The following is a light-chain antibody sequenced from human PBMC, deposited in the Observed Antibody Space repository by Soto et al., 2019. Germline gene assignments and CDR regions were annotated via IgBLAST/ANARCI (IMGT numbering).Light chain of an antibody. CDR1: QGVRNSD. V-gene: IGKV3-20*01. J-gene: IGKJ3*01. CDR2: GAS. Sequence: EIVLTQSPGTLSLSPGERATLSCRASQGVRNSDLAWYQQRPGQAPRLLIQGASSRATGIPDRFSGSGSGTDFTLTISRLEPEDFAVYYCQYYGSSPPFTFGPGTKVDIK. CDR3: QYYGSSPPFT.